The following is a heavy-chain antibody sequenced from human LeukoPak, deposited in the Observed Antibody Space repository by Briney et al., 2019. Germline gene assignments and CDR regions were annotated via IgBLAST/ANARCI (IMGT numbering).Heavy chain of an antibody. CDR2: IYTSGST. CDR3: ARDPGLGFEY. J-gene: IGHJ4*02. V-gene: IGHV4-4*07. D-gene: IGHD1-14*01. Sequence: EWIGRIYTSGSTNYNPSLKSRVTMSVDTSKNQFSLKLSSVTAADTAVYYCARDPGLGFEYWGQGTLVTVSS.